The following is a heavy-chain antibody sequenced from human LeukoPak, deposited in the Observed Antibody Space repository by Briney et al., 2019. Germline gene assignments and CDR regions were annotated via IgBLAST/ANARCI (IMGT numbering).Heavy chain of an antibody. V-gene: IGHV3-48*04. J-gene: IGHJ4*02. Sequence: GGSLRLSCAASGFTFNTFGMNWVRQAPGKGLEWVSYISSSGSTIYYADSVKGRFTISRDNAKNSLYLQMNSLRAEDTAVYYCARDSIAVDCWGQGTLVTVSS. D-gene: IGHD6-19*01. CDR2: ISSSGSTI. CDR3: ARDSIAVDC. CDR1: GFTFNTFG.